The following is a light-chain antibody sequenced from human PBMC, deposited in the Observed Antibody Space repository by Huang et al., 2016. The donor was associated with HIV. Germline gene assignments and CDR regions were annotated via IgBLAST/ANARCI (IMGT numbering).Light chain of an antibody. J-gene: IGKJ3*01. CDR2: DAS. CDR1: QDISNY. Sequence: DIQMTQSPSSLSASVGDRVTITCQASQDISNYLNWYQQKPGKAPKLLIYDASNLETGVSSRFSGSGSGTDFTFTISSLQAEDIATYYCQQYDNLPRFTFGPGTKVDIK. V-gene: IGKV1-33*01. CDR3: QQYDNLPRFT.